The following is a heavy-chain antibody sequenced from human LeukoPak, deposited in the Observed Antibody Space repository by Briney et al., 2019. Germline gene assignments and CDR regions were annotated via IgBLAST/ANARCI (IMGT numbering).Heavy chain of an antibody. D-gene: IGHD4/OR15-4a*01. J-gene: IGHJ4*02. CDR3: ARVSREYGGNYQFDY. CDR1: GGTFSSYA. CDR2: IIPIFGTA. Sequence: ASVKVSCKASGGTFSSYAISWVRQAPGQGLEWMGGIIPIFGTANYAQKFQGRVTITTDESTSTAYMELSSLRSEDTAVYYCARVSREYGGNYQFDYWGQGTLVTVSS. V-gene: IGHV1-69*05.